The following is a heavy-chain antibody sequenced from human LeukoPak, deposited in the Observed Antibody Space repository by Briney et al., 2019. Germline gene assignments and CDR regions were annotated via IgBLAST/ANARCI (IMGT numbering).Heavy chain of an antibody. J-gene: IGHJ6*02. CDR2: IGAYNGNT. CDR3: ARVLRRDILTGYYPRYYYYGMDV. D-gene: IGHD3-9*01. V-gene: IGHV1-18*01. Sequence: GASVKVSCKASGYTFTSYGISWVRQAPGQGLEWMGWIGAYNGNTNYAQKLQGRVTMTTDTSTSTAYMELRSLRSDDTAVYYCARVLRRDILTGYYPRYYYYGMDVWGQGTTVTVSS. CDR1: GYTFTSYG.